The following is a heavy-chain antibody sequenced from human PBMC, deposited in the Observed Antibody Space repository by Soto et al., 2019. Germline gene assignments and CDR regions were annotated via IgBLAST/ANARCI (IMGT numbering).Heavy chain of an antibody. D-gene: IGHD4-17*01. CDR3: ARGGDYGDYGYYYYGMDV. Sequence: PSVKVSCKASGYTFTSYDINWVRQATGQGLEWMGWMNPNSGNTGYAQKFQGRVTMTRNTSISTAYMELSSLRSEDTAVYYCARGGDYGDYGYYYYGMDVWGQGTTVTVS. V-gene: IGHV1-8*01. CDR2: MNPNSGNT. J-gene: IGHJ6*02. CDR1: GYTFTSYD.